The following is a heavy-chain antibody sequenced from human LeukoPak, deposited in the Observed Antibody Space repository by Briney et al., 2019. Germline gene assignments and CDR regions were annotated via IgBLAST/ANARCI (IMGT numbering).Heavy chain of an antibody. CDR3: ARVTEYYYDSSGHFEDY. Sequence: SETLSLSCTASGGSISSSSYYWGWIRQPPGKGLEWIGSIYYSGSTYYNPSLKSRVTISVDTSKNQVSLKMSSVTAADTAVYHCARVTEYYYDSSGHFEDYWGQGALVTVSS. D-gene: IGHD3-22*01. CDR1: GGSISSSSYY. J-gene: IGHJ4*02. V-gene: IGHV4-39*07. CDR2: IYYSGST.